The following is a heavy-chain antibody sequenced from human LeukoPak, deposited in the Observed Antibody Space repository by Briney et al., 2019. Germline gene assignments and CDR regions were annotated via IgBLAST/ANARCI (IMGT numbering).Heavy chain of an antibody. D-gene: IGHD4-17*01. J-gene: IGHJ4*02. CDR3: AREPVTGSVY. Sequence: PGGSLRLSCAASGFTFGSYSMNWVRQAPGKGLEWVSSISSTGSYIYYADSVKGRFIVSRDNAKNSLYLQMNSLRGEDTAVYYCAREPVTGSVYWGQGTLVTVSS. CDR1: GFTFGSYS. CDR2: ISSTGSYI. V-gene: IGHV3-21*01.